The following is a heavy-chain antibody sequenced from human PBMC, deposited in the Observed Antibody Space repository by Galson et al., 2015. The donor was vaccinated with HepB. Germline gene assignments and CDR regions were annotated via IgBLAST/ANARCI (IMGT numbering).Heavy chain of an antibody. D-gene: IGHD2-8*01. CDR1: GYTFTNHD. CDR2: MNPDSGNT. CDR3: ARGRYCTSGACPYYFDN. J-gene: IGHJ4*02. V-gene: IGHV1-8*01. Sequence: SVKVSCKASGYTFTNHDINWVRQATGQGLEWMGWMNPDSGNTGYAQKFQGRVTMTRNTSIRTAYMELSSLRSEDTAVYYCARGRYCTSGACPYYFDNWGQGTLVTVS.